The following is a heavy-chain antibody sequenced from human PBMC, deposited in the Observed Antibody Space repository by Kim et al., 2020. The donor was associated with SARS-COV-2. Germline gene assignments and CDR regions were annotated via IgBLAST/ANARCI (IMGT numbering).Heavy chain of an antibody. Sequence: GGSLRLSCAASGFTFSSYSMNWVRQAPGKGLEWVSSISSSSSYIYYADSVKGRFTISRDNAKNSLYLQMNSLRAEDTAVYYCARASYGSGSRTLDYWGQGTLVTVSS. D-gene: IGHD3-10*01. CDR1: GFTFSSYS. J-gene: IGHJ4*02. CDR3: ARASYGSGSRTLDY. V-gene: IGHV3-21*01. CDR2: ISSSSSYI.